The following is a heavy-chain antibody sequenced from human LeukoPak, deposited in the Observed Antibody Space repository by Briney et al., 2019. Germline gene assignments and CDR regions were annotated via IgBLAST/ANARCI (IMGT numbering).Heavy chain of an antibody. J-gene: IGHJ4*02. V-gene: IGHV4-34*01. D-gene: IGHD3-16*01. CDR2: INHSGST. CDR1: GGSFSGYY. Sequence: SETLSLTCAVYGGSFSGYYWGWIRQPPGKGLEWIGEINHSGSTNYNPSLKSRVTISVDTSKNQFSLKLSSVTAADTAVYYCARGGGGFVDYWGQGTLVTVSP. CDR3: ARGGGGFVDY.